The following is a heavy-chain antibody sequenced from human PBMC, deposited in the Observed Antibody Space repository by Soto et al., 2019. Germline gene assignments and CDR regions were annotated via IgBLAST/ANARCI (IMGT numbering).Heavy chain of an antibody. V-gene: IGHV1-69*13. D-gene: IGHD1-26*01. CDR2: IIPIFGTA. CDR3: ARDGPSGSFDY. Sequence: SXNVSFPASGGTXISYAIGLVRQAPGQGLEWMGGIIPIFGTANYAQKFQGRFTITADESTSTAYMEMSSLRSESTAVYYCARDGPSGSFDYWGQGTLGTVSS. CDR1: GGTXISYA. J-gene: IGHJ4*02.